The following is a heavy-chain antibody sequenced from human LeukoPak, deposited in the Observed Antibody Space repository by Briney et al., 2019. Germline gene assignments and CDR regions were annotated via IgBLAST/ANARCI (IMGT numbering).Heavy chain of an antibody. V-gene: IGHV4-4*07. CDR1: GGSISSYY. D-gene: IGHD2-2*03. CDR2: IYTSGST. CDR3: VRQGDGYCTSTNCLFSFDY. Sequence: SETLSLTCTVSGGSISSYYWSWIRQPAGKGLEWIGRIYTSGSTYYNPSLKSRVTISEDTSKNQFSLKLSSVTAADTAVYYCVRQGDGYCTSTNCLFSFDYWGQGTLVTVSS. J-gene: IGHJ4*02.